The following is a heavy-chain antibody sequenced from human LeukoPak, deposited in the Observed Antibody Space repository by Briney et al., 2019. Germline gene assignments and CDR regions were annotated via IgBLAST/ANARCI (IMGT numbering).Heavy chain of an antibody. J-gene: IGHJ4*02. CDR1: GGSFSGYY. CDR3: ARVYGDYVGGIDY. Sequence: PSETLSLTCAVYGGSFSGYYWSWIRQPPGKGLEWIGEINHSGSTNYNPSLKSRVTISVDTSKNQFPLKLSSVTAADTAVYYCARVYGDYVGGIDYWGQGTLVTVSS. CDR2: INHSGST. V-gene: IGHV4-34*01. D-gene: IGHD4-17*01.